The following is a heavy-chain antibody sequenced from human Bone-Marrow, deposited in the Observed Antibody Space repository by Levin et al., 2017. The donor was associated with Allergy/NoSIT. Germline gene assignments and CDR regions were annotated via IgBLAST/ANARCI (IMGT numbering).Heavy chain of an antibody. CDR3: ATTREPGPSTVNTFDY. J-gene: IGHJ4*02. D-gene: IGHD4-17*01. V-gene: IGHV1-69*01. CDR2: IVPMSATR. Sequence: KISCKASGDTTRGYAISWVRQAPGQGLEWMGGIVPMSATRNYAQRFQGRVTITADESTSAAYIEVNSLRSEDTAVYYCATTREPGPSTVNTFDYWGQGTRVTVSS. CDR1: GDTTRGYA.